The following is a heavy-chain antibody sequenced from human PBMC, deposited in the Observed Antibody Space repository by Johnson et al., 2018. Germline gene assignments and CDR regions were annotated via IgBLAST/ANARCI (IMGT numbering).Heavy chain of an antibody. D-gene: IGHD2-15*01. CDR3: ARDLCSGGSCYSLRAFDI. CDR1: GFTFSSYS. V-gene: IGHV3-48*02. Sequence: EVQLVESGGGLVQPGGSLRLSCAASGFTFSSYSMNWVRQAPGKGLEWVSYISSSSSTIYYADSVTGRFTISRENAKNSLYLKMNSLRDEETAVYYCARDLCSGGSCYSLRAFDIWGQGTMVTVSS. CDR2: ISSSSSTI. J-gene: IGHJ3*02.